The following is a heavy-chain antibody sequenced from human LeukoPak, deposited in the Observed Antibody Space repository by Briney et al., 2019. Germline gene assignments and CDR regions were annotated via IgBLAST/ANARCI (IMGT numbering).Heavy chain of an antibody. CDR3: ARGGMVRGVVQFDY. CDR1: GRSISSYY. CDR2: IYTSGST. V-gene: IGHV4-4*07. Sequence: SETLSLTCTVSGRSISSYYWSWIRQPAGKGLEWIGRIYTSGSTNYNPSLKSRVTMSVDTSKNQFSLKLSSVTAADTAVYYCARGGMVRGVVQFDYWGQGTLVTVSS. J-gene: IGHJ4*02. D-gene: IGHD3-10*01.